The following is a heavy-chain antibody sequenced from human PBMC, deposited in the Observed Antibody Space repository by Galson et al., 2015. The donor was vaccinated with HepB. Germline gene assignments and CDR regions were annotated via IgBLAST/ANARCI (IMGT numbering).Heavy chain of an antibody. Sequence: SVKVSCKVSGYTLTELSMHWVRQAPGKGLEWMGGFDPEDGETIYAQKFQGRVTMTEDTSTDTAYMELSSLRSEDTAVYYCATARSIVGATTYGMDVWGQGTTVTVSS. J-gene: IGHJ6*02. D-gene: IGHD1-26*01. CDR3: ATARSIVGATTYGMDV. CDR1: GYTLTELS. CDR2: FDPEDGET. V-gene: IGHV1-24*01.